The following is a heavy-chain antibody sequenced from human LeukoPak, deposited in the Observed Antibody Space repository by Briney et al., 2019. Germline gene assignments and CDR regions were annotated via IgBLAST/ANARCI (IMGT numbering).Heavy chain of an antibody. D-gene: IGHD3-10*01. CDR2: IYSGGST. V-gene: IGHV3-53*01. Sequence: GGSLRLSCAASGFTVSSNYMSWVRQAPGKGLEWVSVIYSGGSTYYADSVKGRFTISRDNSKNTLYLQMSSLRAEDTAVYYCAREGRDYYGSGSYSDAFDTWGQGTMVTVSS. CDR1: GFTVSSNY. CDR3: AREGRDYYGSGSYSDAFDT. J-gene: IGHJ3*02.